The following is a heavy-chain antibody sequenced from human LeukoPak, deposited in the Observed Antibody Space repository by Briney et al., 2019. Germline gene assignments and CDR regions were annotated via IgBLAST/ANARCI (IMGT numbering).Heavy chain of an antibody. D-gene: IGHD3-10*01. CDR3: TRDRALIRAYDI. Sequence: GGPLRLSCAASGFTFSGYNMKWVRQAPGKGLEGVSCISNSGNFLQYADSVKGRFTISRDNAKNSLYLQMNSLRAEDTAMYYCTRDRALIRAYDIWGQGTLVTVSS. J-gene: IGHJ3*02. CDR2: ISNSGNFL. CDR1: GFTFSGYN. V-gene: IGHV3-21*01.